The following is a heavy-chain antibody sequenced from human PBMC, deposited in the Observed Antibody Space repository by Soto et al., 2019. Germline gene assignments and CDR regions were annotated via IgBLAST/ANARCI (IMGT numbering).Heavy chain of an antibody. Sequence: GASVKVSSKASGYTFTSYDINWVRQATGQGLEWMGWMNPNSGNTGYAQKFQGRVTMTRNTSISTAYMELSSLRSEDTAVYYCARQYSSSWNGDIYYYYGMDVWGQGTTVTVSS. V-gene: IGHV1-8*01. CDR2: MNPNSGNT. D-gene: IGHD6-13*01. CDR3: ARQYSSSWNGDIYYYYGMDV. J-gene: IGHJ6*02. CDR1: GYTFTSYD.